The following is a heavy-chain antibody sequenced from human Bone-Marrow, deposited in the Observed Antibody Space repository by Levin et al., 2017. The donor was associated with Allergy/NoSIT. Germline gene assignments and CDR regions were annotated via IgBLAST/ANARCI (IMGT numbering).Heavy chain of an antibody. CDR3: ASWAMYHYDRSAFDYFYYAVDV. D-gene: IGHD3-22*01. V-gene: IGHV3-21*01. Sequence: GESLKISCAASGILFSSYDMNWVRQAPGKGLEWVSSISAGGNYIYYADSVKGRFTISRDNAKNSLFLQMHSLRAEDTAVYYCASWAMYHYDRSAFDYFYYAVDVWGQGTTVTVSS. CDR1: GILFSSYD. J-gene: IGHJ6*02. CDR2: ISAGGNYI.